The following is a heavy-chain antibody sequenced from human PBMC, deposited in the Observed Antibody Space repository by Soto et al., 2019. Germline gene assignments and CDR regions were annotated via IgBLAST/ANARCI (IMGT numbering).Heavy chain of an antibody. D-gene: IGHD6-13*01. CDR3: ARGAKWQQENAGMDV. Sequence: GGSLRLSCAASGFTFSSYAMHWVRQAPGKGLEWVAVISYDGSNKYYADSVKGRFTISRDNSKNTLYLQMNSLRSDDTAVYYCARGAKWQQENAGMDVWGQGTTVTVSS. J-gene: IGHJ6*02. CDR1: GFTFSSYA. CDR2: ISYDGSNK. V-gene: IGHV3-30-3*01.